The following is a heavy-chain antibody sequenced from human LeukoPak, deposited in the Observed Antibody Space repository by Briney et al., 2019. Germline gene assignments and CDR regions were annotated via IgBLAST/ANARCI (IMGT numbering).Heavy chain of an antibody. CDR3: ARRIAAVVNYINY. J-gene: IGHJ4*02. V-gene: IGHV4-34*01. CDR2: INHSGST. CDR1: GGSFSGYY. D-gene: IGHD6-13*01. Sequence: SETLSLTCAVYGGSFSGYYWSWIRQPPGKGLEWIGEINHSGSTNYNPSLKSRVTISVDTSKNQFSLKLSSVTAADTAVYYCARRIAAVVNYINYWGQGTLVTVPS.